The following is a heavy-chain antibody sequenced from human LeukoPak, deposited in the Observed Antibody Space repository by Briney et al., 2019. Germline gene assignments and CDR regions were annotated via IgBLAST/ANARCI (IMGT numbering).Heavy chain of an antibody. CDR1: GYTFTSYA. J-gene: IGHJ4*02. CDR2: INAGNGNT. Sequence: ASVKVSCKASGYTFTSYAMQWVRQAPGQRLEWMGWINAGNGNTKYSQKFQGRVTITRDTSASTAYMELSSLRSEDTAVYYCARYSGYVFFDYWGQGTLVTVSS. V-gene: IGHV1-3*01. D-gene: IGHD5-12*01. CDR3: ARYSGYVFFDY.